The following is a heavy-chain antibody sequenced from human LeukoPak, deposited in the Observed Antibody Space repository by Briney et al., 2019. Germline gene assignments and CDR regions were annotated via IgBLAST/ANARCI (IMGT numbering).Heavy chain of an antibody. CDR1: GYTFTGYY. Sequence: ASVKVSCKASGYTFTGYYMHWVRQGPGQGLGWVGRINPDRGGPNYAQKFQGRVTMTRDTSISTAYMELSRLRSDDTAVYYCARAASIAARYYYYYGMDVWGQGTTVTVSS. CDR2: INPDRGGP. V-gene: IGHV1-2*06. CDR3: ARAASIAARYYYYYGMDV. J-gene: IGHJ6*02. D-gene: IGHD6-6*01.